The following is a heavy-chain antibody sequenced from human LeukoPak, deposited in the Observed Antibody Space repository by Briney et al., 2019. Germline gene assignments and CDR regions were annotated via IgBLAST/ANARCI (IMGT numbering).Heavy chain of an antibody. CDR1: GGSISSYY. J-gene: IGHJ4*02. D-gene: IGHD3-10*01. V-gene: IGHV4-59*08. CDR2: IYYTGST. CDR3: ARLGGYDSGSYYNAPYDY. Sequence: PSETLSLTCTVSGGSISSYYWSWIRQPLGKGLEWIGYIYYTGSTNYNTSLKSRVTISVDTSKNQFSLKLGSVTAADTAVYYCARLGGYDSGSYYNAPYDYWGQGVLVTVSS.